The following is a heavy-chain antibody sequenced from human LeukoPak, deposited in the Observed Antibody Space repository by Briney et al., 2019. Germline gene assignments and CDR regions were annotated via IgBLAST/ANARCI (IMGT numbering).Heavy chain of an antibody. D-gene: IGHD1-26*01. J-gene: IGHJ6*02. CDR2: IYSGGST. CDR3: ARSGAFNYGMDV. V-gene: IGHV3-53*01. CDR1: GFTVSSNY. Sequence: GGSLRLSCAASGFTVSSNYMSWVRQAPRKGLEWVSVIYSGGSTYYADSVKGRFTISRDNSKNTLYLQMNSLRAEDTAVYYCARSGAFNYGMDVWGQGTTVTVSS.